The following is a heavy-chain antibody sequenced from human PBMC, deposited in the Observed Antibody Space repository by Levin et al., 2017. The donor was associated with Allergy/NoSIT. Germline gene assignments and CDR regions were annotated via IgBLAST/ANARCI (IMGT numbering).Heavy chain of an antibody. Sequence: GESLKISCAASRSTFSSYGMSWVRQAPGKGPEWVSTITDSGGATYYPDSVRARFPFPGDNPKNTMYLQMNSLRVEETALYYCAKDSSNSWFDYWGQGTLVTVSS. CDR3: AKDSSNSWFDY. V-gene: IGHV3-23*01. CDR2: ITDSGGAT. CDR1: RSTFSSYG. J-gene: IGHJ4*02. D-gene: IGHD4-11*01.